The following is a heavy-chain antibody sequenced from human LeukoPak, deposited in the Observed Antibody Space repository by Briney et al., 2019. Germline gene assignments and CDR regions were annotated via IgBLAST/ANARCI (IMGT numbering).Heavy chain of an antibody. J-gene: IGHJ4*02. D-gene: IGHD3-22*01. Sequence: ASVKVSCKASGGTFSSYAISWVRQAPGQGLEWMGGIIPIFGTANYAQKFQGRVTITADESTSTAYLELSSLRSEDTAVYYCAREASGYSDYWGQGTLVTVSS. CDR1: GGTFSSYA. CDR2: IIPIFGTA. V-gene: IGHV1-69*13. CDR3: AREASGYSDY.